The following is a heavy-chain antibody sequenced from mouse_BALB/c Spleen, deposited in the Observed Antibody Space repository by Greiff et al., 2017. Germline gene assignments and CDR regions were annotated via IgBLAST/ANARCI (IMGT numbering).Heavy chain of an antibody. V-gene: IGHV2-4-1*01. J-gene: IGHJ2*01. CDR3: ARNWGPYFDY. CDR1: GFSLTSYG. Sequence: QVQLQQSGPGLVQPSQSLSITCTVSGFSLTSYGVHWVRQSPGKGLEWLGVIWSGRSTDYNAAFISRLSISKDNSKSQVFFKMNSLQADDTAIYYCARNWGPYFDYWGQGTTLTVSS. CDR2: IWSGRST.